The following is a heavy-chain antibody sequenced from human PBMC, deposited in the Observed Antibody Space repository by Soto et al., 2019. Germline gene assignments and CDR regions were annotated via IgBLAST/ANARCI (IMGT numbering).Heavy chain of an antibody. J-gene: IGHJ4*02. CDR1: GFSFVNYA. D-gene: IGHD6-19*01. CDR3: AKATTNGGWFNPFDS. V-gene: IGHV3-23*01. Sequence: GGSLRLSCAASGFSFVNYAMNWVRQAPGEGLEWVSGLSGSGTSTYYADSVKGRFTISRDNSRDTLFLQMNSLTADDTAVYYCAKATTNGGWFNPFDSWGQGALVTVSS. CDR2: LSGSGTST.